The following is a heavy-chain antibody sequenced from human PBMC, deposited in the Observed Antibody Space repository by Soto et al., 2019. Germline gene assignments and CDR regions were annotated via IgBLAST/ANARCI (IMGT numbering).Heavy chain of an antibody. CDR3: ALVGRGTATTVVDGFDI. CDR2: MSHSGGT. Sequence: KPSESMSITCAVYGGSVSGNYCTWIRKTPGKGLEWIGEMSHSGGTHFNPSLKSRVTISVDTSKNQFTLKMSSVTAADTALYYCALVGRGTATTVVDGFDIWGPGTMVTVSS. V-gene: IGHV4-34*01. CDR1: GGSVSGNY. J-gene: IGHJ3*02. D-gene: IGHD2-21*02.